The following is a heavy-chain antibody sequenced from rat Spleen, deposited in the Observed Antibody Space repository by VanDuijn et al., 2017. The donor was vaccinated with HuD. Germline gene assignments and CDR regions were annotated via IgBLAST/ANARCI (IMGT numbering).Heavy chain of an antibody. CDR2: ISYDGSST. D-gene: IGHD1-1*01. CDR1: GFTFSDYY. V-gene: IGHV5-7*01. J-gene: IGHJ2*01. CDR3: ARRPITTVPYFDY. Sequence: EVKLVESGGGLVQPGRSLKLSCAASGFTFSDYYMAWVRQAPTKGLEWVATISYDGSSTYYRDSVKGRFTISRDNAKSTLYLQMDSLRSEDTATYYCARRPITTVPYFDYWGQGVMVTVSS.